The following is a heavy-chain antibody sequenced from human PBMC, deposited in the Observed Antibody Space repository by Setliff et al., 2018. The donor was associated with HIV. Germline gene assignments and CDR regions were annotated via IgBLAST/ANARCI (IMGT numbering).Heavy chain of an antibody. D-gene: IGHD6-19*01. V-gene: IGHV4-34*01. Sequence: PSETLSLTCAVYGGSFSGYYWSWIRQPPGKGLEWIGEINHSGSTNYNPPLKSRVTISVDTSKNQFSLKLSSVTAADTAVCYCARGLWYSSGWYGYWGQGTLVTVSS. CDR1: GGSFSGYY. J-gene: IGHJ4*02. CDR2: INHSGST. CDR3: ARGLWYSSGWYGY.